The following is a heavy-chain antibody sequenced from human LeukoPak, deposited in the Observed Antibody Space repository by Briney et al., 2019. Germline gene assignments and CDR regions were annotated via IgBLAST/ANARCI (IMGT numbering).Heavy chain of an antibody. D-gene: IGHD5-18*01. CDR1: GYSFSNYW. CDR2: IHPGDSGT. J-gene: IGHJ4*02. Sequence: GESLQISCQGSGYSFSNYWIGWVRQMPGKGLEWMGIIHPGDSGTRYSPSFQGQVTMSVDESITTAYLQWNSLRASDSAIYYCARGGSYRYGSSDYWGQGTLVTVSS. CDR3: ARGGSYRYGSSDY. V-gene: IGHV5-51*01.